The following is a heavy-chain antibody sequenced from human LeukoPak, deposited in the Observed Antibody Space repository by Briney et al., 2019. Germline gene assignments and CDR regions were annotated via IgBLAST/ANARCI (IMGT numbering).Heavy chain of an antibody. CDR2: IYYSGST. CDR1: GGSISSYY. CDR3: ARNKNYGSGSYYNPSPILLAYYYYMDV. J-gene: IGHJ6*03. D-gene: IGHD3-10*01. V-gene: IGHV4-59*01. Sequence: MASETLSLTCTVSGGSISSYYWSWIRQPPGKGLEWIGYIYYSGSTNYNPSLKSRVTISVDTSKNQFSLKLSSVTAADTAVYYCARNKNYGSGSYYNPSPILLAYYYYMDVWGKGTTVTVSS.